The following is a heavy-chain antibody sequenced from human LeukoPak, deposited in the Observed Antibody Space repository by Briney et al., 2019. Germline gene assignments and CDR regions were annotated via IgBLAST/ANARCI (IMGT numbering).Heavy chain of an antibody. Sequence: GGSLRLSCATSGFTFSSYGMYWVRQAPGKGLEWVAVIWYDGTNKYYGDSVKGRFTISRDNSKNTLYLQMNSLRAEDTAVYYCAKAGTYYYDSSGYYSGYYFDYWGQGTLVTVPS. V-gene: IGHV3-33*06. CDR2: IWYDGTNK. D-gene: IGHD3-22*01. CDR3: AKAGTYYYDSSGYYSGYYFDY. J-gene: IGHJ4*02. CDR1: GFTFSSYG.